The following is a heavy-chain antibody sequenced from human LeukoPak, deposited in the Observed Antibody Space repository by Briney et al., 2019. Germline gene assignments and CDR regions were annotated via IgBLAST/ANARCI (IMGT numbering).Heavy chain of an antibody. V-gene: IGHV3-21*01. D-gene: IGHD3-10*01. CDR1: GFTFSSYS. Sequence: PGGSLRLSCAASGFTFSSYSMNWVRQAPGKGLEWVSSISSSSSYIYYADSVKGRFTISRDNAKNSLYLQMNSLRAEDTAVYYCARSYYYGSGSYFALDYWGQGTLVTVSS. CDR2: ISSSSSYI. J-gene: IGHJ4*02. CDR3: ARSYYYGSGSYFALDY.